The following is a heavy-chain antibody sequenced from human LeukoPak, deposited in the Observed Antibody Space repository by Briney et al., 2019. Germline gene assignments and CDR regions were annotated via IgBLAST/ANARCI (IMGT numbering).Heavy chain of an antibody. V-gene: IGHV1-69*13. CDR3: ARETNGYGDYPFDY. CDR1: GGTFSSYA. J-gene: IGHJ4*02. CDR2: IIPIFGTA. Sequence: SVKVSCKASGGTFSSYAISWVRQAPGQGLEWMGGIIPIFGTANYAQKFQGRVTITADESTSTAYMVLSSLRSEDTTVYYCARETNGYGDYPFDYWGQGTLVTVSS. D-gene: IGHD4-17*01.